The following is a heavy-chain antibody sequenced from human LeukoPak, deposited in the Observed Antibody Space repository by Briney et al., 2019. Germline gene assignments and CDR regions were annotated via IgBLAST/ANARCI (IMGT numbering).Heavy chain of an antibody. CDR1: GFTFSSYW. CDR3: GGGGLPDYFDH. V-gene: IGHV3-74*01. D-gene: IGHD2-2*01. CDR2: INRDESST. Sequence: GGSLRLSCAASGFTFSSYWMHWVRQAQGKGLVLVSRINRDESSTSYADYVKGLFTISSDNPKNTLYLQINSLRAEDPDVYYCGGGGLPDYFDHWGQGTLVTVSS. J-gene: IGHJ4*02.